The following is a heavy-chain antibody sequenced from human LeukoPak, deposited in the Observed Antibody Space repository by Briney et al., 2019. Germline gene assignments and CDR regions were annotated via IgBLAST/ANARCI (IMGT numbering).Heavy chain of an antibody. D-gene: IGHD3-9*01. J-gene: IGHJ3*02. CDR2: ISTSSSYI. CDR1: GFTFSSYS. Sequence: GGSLRLSCAASGFTFSSYSMNWVRQAPGKGLEWVSSISTSSSYIYSADSVKGRFTISRDTSKNTLYLQMNSLRVEDTAVYYCARSSHYDILTGYSEEDAFDIWGQGTMVTVSS. V-gene: IGHV3-21*04. CDR3: ARSSHYDILTGYSEEDAFDI.